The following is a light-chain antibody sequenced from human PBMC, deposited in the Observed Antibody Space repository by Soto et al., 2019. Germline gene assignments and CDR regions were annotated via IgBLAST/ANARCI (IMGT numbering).Light chain of an antibody. Sequence: QSVLTQPPSVSGAPGQRVTISCTGSSSNIGAGFDVHWYHQIAGTAPKLLIYYSNQRPSGVPDRFSGSRSGTSASLAIVGLRSEDEAIYYCAAWDASLSACVFGNGTKLTVL. CDR1: SSNIGAGFD. J-gene: IGLJ1*01. CDR3: AAWDASLSACV. V-gene: IGLV1-40*01. CDR2: YSN.